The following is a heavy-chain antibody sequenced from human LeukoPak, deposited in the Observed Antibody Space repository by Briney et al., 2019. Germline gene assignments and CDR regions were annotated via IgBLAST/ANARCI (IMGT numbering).Heavy chain of an antibody. CDR2: IYTSGST. CDR1: GGSISSGSYY. Sequence: SETLSLTCTVSGGSISSGSYYWSWIRQPAGKGLEWIGRIYTSGSTNYNPSLKSRVTISVDTSKNQFSLKLSSVTAADTAVYYCARSRIAARPLGYYYYYYMDVWGKGTTVTVSS. D-gene: IGHD6-6*01. CDR3: ARSRIAARPLGYYYYYYMDV. J-gene: IGHJ6*03. V-gene: IGHV4-61*02.